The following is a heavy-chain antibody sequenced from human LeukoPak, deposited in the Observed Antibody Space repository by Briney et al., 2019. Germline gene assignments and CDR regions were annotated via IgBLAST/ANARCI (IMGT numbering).Heavy chain of an antibody. J-gene: IGHJ6*02. Sequence: GGSLRLSCAASGIFFSSYGMSWVRQAPGKGLEWLSIVSGSGDTTYYAESVKGRFAISRDNSKNILYLQMNSLRVDDTAIYYCAKDRGYDFSYGMYVWGQGTTVTVSS. CDR3: AKDRGYDFSYGMYV. CDR2: VSGSGDTT. V-gene: IGHV3-23*01. D-gene: IGHD5-12*01. CDR1: GIFFSSYG.